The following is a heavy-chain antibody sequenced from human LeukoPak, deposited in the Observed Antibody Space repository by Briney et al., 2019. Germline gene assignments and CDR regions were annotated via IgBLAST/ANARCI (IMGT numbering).Heavy chain of an antibody. CDR1: GGSISSFY. D-gene: IGHD1-26*01. Sequence: PSETLSLTCTVSGGSISSFYWSWIRQPPGKGLEWIGYIYYSGSTKYNPSLKSRVTISVDTSKNQFSPRLNSVTAADTAVYYCARDAGATFDYWGQGTLVTVSS. J-gene: IGHJ4*02. CDR3: ARDAGATFDY. V-gene: IGHV4-59*01. CDR2: IYYSGST.